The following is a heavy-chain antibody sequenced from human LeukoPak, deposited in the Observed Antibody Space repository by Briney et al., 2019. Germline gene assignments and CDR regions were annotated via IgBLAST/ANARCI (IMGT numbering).Heavy chain of an antibody. D-gene: IGHD2-2*01. CDR1: GYTFTSYG. V-gene: IGHV1-18*04. CDR3: AREGVVVPAAMSGSGASGNYYYYYGMDV. CDR2: ISAYNGNT. J-gene: IGHJ6*04. Sequence: ASVKVSCKASGYTFTSYGISWVRQAPGQGLEWMGWISAYNGNTNYAQKLQGRVTMTTDTSTSTAYMELRSLRSDDTAVYYCAREGVVVPAAMSGSGASGNYYYYYGMDVWGKGTTVTVSS.